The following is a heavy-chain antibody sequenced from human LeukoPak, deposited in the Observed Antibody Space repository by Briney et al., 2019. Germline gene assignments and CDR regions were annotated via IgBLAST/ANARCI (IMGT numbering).Heavy chain of an antibody. CDR3: ARDRGRYYMDV. CDR1: GFTFSNYE. J-gene: IGHJ6*03. CDR2: ISSSGSTI. Sequence: PGGSLRLSCAASGFTFSNYEMNWVRQAPGKGLEWVSYISSSGSTIYYADSVKGRFTISRDNAKNSLYLQMNSLRAGDTAVYYCARDRGRYYMDVWGKGTTVTISS. V-gene: IGHV3-48*03. D-gene: IGHD6-25*01.